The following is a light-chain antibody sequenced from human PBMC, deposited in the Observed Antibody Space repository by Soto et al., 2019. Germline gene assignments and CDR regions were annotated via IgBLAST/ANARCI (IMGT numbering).Light chain of an antibody. CDR3: CSYAGRYTFV. CDR1: SSDIGGFNY. CDR2: DVT. V-gene: IGLV2-11*01. Sequence: QPVLTQPRSVSGSPGQSVTISCTGTSSDIGGFNYVSWYQQHPGKVPKLMIHDVTKRPSGVPDRFSASKSGNTASLTISGLQAEDEADYYCCSYAGRYTFVFGSGTKVTVL. J-gene: IGLJ1*01.